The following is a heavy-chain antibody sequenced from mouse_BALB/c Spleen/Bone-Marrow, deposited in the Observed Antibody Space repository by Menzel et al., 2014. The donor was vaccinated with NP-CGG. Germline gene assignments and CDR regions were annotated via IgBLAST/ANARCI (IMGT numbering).Heavy chain of an antibody. Sequence: EVKLVESGPELVKPGASVKISCKTSGYTFTEYTMHWVKQSHGKSLEWIGGINPNNGGTSYNQKFKGKATLTVDKSSSTAYMEPRSLTSEDSAVYYCARKEYGYDRYFDVWGAGTTVTGSS. CDR3: ARKEYGYDRYFDV. J-gene: IGHJ1*01. D-gene: IGHD2-2*01. CDR1: GYTFTEYT. CDR2: INPNNGGT. V-gene: IGHV1-18*01.